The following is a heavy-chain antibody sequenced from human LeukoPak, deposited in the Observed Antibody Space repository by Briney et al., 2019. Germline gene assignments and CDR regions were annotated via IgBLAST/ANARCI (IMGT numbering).Heavy chain of an antibody. D-gene: IGHD2-8*01. CDR2: ISSSSSSI. J-gene: IGHJ4*02. Sequence: PGGSLRRSCAVSGFTFSSYSMNWVRQAPGKGLEWVSYISSSSSSICYADSVKGRFTISRDNAKNSLSLQMNSLRAEDTAVYYCARKSVGTNDYWGQGTLVTVSS. CDR3: ARKSVGTNDY. CDR1: GFTFSSYS. V-gene: IGHV3-48*01.